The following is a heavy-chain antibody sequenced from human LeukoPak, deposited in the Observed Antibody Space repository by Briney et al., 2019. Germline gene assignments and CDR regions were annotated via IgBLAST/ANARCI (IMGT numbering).Heavy chain of an antibody. CDR3: AREGDTAMVTPLDY. D-gene: IGHD5-18*01. V-gene: IGHV1-69*13. J-gene: IGHJ4*02. CDR2: IIPIFGTA. Sequence: PVKVSCKASGGTFSSYAISWVRQAPGQGLEWMGGIIPIFGTANYAQKFQGRVTITADESTSTAYMELSSLRSEDTAVYYCAREGDTAMVTPLDYWGQGTLVTVSS. CDR1: GGTFSSYA.